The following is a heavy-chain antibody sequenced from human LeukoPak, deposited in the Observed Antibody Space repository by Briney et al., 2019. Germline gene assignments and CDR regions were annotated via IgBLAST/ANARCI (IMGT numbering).Heavy chain of an antibody. CDR1: GYTFTSYG. J-gene: IGHJ4*02. CDR3: ARDMDCSSTSCPLDY. D-gene: IGHD2-2*01. CDR2: ISAYNGNT. Sequence: ASVKASCKASGYTFTSYGISWVRQAPGQGLEWMGWISAYNGNTNYAQKLQGRVTMTTDTSTSTAYMELRSLRSDDTAVYYCARDMDCSSTSCPLDYWGQGTLVTVSS. V-gene: IGHV1-18*01.